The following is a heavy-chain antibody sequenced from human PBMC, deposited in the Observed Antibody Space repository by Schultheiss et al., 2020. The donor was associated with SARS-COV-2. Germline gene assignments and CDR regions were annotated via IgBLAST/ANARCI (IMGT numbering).Heavy chain of an antibody. CDR3: ARHPGTVRGYSYGFDY. CDR2: ISGSGGST. CDR1: GFTFDDDA. Sequence: GGSLRLSCAASGFTFDDDAMHWVRQAPGKGLEWVSAISGSGGSTYYADSVKGRFTISRDNAKDSLYLQMNSLRAEDTAVYYCARHPGTVRGYSYGFDYWGQGTLVTVSS. V-gene: IGHV3-23*01. J-gene: IGHJ4*02. D-gene: IGHD5-18*01.